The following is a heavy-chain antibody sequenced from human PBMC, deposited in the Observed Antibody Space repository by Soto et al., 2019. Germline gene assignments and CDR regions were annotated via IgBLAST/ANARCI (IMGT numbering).Heavy chain of an antibody. CDR3: ARSNDYYDSSGYYPLAFDI. CDR2: ISYDGSNK. CDR1: GFTFSSYA. J-gene: IGHJ3*02. V-gene: IGHV3-30-3*01. D-gene: IGHD3-22*01. Sequence: PGGSLRLSCAASGFTFSSYAMHWVRQAPGKGLEWVAVISYDGSNKYYADSVKGRFTISRDNSKNTLYLQMNSLRAEDTAVYYCARSNDYYDSSGYYPLAFDIWGQGTMVTVSS.